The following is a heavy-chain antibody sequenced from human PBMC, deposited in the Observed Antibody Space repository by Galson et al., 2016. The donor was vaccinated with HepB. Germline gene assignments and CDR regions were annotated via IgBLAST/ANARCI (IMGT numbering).Heavy chain of an antibody. D-gene: IGHD5-18*01. CDR1: GDSVSSSVAG. CDR3: ARDFGYTYGVPLDY. Sequence: CAISGDSVSSSVAGWNWIRQSPSRGLEWLGRTYLRRSQWYNEYAISVQGRISFSADTSKNQFSLHLDSVTPDDTAVYYCARDFGYTYGVPLDYWGQGTLVTVSS. CDR2: TYLRRSQWYN. J-gene: IGHJ4*02. V-gene: IGHV6-1*01.